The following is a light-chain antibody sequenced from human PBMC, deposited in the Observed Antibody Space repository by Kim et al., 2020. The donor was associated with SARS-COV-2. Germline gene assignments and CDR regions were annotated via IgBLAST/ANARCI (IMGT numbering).Light chain of an antibody. V-gene: IGKV1-39*01. CDR3: QQSYTTPYT. CDR1: QNIATY. Sequence: ASVGDRINITCRTNQNIATYLHWYQQKPGKAPNLLIYASSSLESGVPSRFSGSGSVTDFTLTIASLQPEDFATYYCQQSYTTPYTFGQGTKLEI. CDR2: ASS. J-gene: IGKJ2*01.